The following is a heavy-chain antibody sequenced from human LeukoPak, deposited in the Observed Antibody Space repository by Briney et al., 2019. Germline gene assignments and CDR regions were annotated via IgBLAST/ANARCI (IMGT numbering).Heavy chain of an antibody. V-gene: IGHV3-30*03. J-gene: IGHJ4*02. CDR2: ISYDGSNK. Sequence: PGRSLRLSCAASGFTFNDYAIHWVRQAPGKGLEWLALISYDGSNKFYADSVKGRFNIYRDNYKNMLYLQMNSLRTEDAGVFFWATGLNEDYVWGNNRHWGKGTMVTVSS. CDR3: ATGLNEDYVWGNNRH. CDR1: GFTFNDYA. D-gene: IGHD3-16*02.